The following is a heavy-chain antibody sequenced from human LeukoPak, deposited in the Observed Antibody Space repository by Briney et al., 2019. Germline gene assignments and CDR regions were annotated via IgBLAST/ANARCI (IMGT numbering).Heavy chain of an antibody. CDR2: INHSGST. D-gene: IGHD5-24*01. Sequence: PSETLSLTCAVYGGPFSGYYWSWIRQPPGKGLEWIGEINHSGSTNYNPSLKSRVTISVDTSKNQFSLKLSSVTAADTAVYYCARVGRWLSRNFDYWGQGTLVTVSS. V-gene: IGHV4-34*01. CDR3: ARVGRWLSRNFDY. CDR1: GGPFSGYY. J-gene: IGHJ4*02.